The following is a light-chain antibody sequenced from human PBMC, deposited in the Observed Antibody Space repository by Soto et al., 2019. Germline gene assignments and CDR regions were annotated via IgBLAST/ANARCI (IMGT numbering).Light chain of an antibody. CDR2: WAS. V-gene: IGKV4-1*01. CDR3: QQYYSTPPT. CDR1: QSVLYSSNNKNY. J-gene: IGKJ1*01. Sequence: DIVMTQSPDSLAVSLGETATINCKSSQSVLYSSNNKNYLAWYQQKPGQPPKLLIYWASTRESGVPDRFSGSGSGTDFTLTSSSLQAEDVAVYYCQQYYSTPPTFGQGTKVEIK.